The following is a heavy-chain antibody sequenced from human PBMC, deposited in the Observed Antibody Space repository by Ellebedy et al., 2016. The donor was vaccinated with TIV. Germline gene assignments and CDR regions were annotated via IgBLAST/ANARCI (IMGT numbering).Heavy chain of an antibody. V-gene: IGHV3-15*07. CDR2: IKSKTDGGTT. D-gene: IGHD5-18*01. J-gene: IGHJ4*02. CDR3: TTWDTAMVASDY. Sequence: GESLKISXAASGFTFSSYSMNWVRQAPGKGLEWVGRIKSKTDGGTTDYAAPVKGRFTISRDDSKNTLYLQMNSLKTEDTAVYYCTTWDTAMVASDYWGQGTLVTVSS. CDR1: GFTFSSYS.